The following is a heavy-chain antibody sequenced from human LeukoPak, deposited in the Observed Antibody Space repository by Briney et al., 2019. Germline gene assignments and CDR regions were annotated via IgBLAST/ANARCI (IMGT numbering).Heavy chain of an antibody. V-gene: IGHV4-39*02. CDR2: IYYSGST. Sequence: SETLSLTCTVSGGSISSSGYYWGWIRQPPGKGLDWIGSIYYSGSTYYNPSLTSRVSISVDTSKNHFSLKLSSVTAADTAVYYCARDSVIIPGTIEYWGQGTLVTVSS. CDR3: ARDSVIIPGTIEY. D-gene: IGHD2-2*01. J-gene: IGHJ4*02. CDR1: GGSISSSGYY.